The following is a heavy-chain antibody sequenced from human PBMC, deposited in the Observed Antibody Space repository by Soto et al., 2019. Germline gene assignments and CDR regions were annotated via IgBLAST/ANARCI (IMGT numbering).Heavy chain of an antibody. V-gene: IGHV1-18*01. CDR3: ARGRYGDY. CDR1: GYGSTTYG. J-gene: IGHJ4*02. CDR2: ISAHNGNT. Sequence: QVHLVQSGAEVKKPGASVKVSCKGSGYGSTTYGITWVRQAPGQGLEWMAWISAHNGNTNYAQKLQGRVTVNRDTSTSTAYMELRSLRSDDTAVYYCARGRYGDYWGQGALVTVSS. D-gene: IGHD1-1*01.